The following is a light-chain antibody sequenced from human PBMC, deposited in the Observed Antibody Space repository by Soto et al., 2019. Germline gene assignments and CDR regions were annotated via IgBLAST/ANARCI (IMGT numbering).Light chain of an antibody. CDR3: QQYINWPRT. CDR2: ASS. J-gene: IGKJ1*01. Sequence: EIVLTQSPAPLSVSPGERVTVSCRASQSVSSSLAWYQQKSGQSPRLIIYASSTRVTGVPARFSGSGSGTEFTLTISSLQSEDLAVYHCQQYINWPRTFGQETKVEIK. CDR1: QSVSSS. V-gene: IGKV3-15*01.